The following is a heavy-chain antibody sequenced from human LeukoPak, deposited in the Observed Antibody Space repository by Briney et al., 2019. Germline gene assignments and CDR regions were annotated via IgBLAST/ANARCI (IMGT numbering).Heavy chain of an antibody. CDR1: GGSISSYY. CDR2: IYYSGST. Sequence: PSETLSLTCTVSGGSISSYYWSWIRQPPGKGLEWIGYIYYSGSTNYNPSLKSRVTISGDTSKNQFSLKLSSVTAADTAVYYCARDHLANLASRLFDPWGQGTLVTVSS. D-gene: IGHD3-3*01. V-gene: IGHV4-59*12. J-gene: IGHJ5*02. CDR3: ARDHLANLASRLFDP.